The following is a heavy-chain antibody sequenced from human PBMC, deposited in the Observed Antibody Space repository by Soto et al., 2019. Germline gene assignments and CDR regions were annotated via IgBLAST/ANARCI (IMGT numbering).Heavy chain of an antibody. Sequence: QVQLVQSGAEVKKPGASVKVSCKASGYTFTSYGISWVRQAPGQGLEWMGWISAYNGNTNYAQKLQGRVTMTTDTATSTAYMELRSLRSDDTAVYYCARERSGYDEEDYYYYYIDVWGKGTTVTVSS. CDR3: ARERSGYDEEDYYYYYIDV. V-gene: IGHV1-18*01. J-gene: IGHJ6*03. CDR2: ISAYNGNT. CDR1: GYTFTSYG. D-gene: IGHD5-12*01.